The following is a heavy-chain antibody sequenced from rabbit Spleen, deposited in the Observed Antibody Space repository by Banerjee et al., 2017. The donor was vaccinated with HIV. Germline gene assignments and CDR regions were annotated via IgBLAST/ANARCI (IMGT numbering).Heavy chain of an antibody. D-gene: IGHD3-1*01. J-gene: IGHJ3*01. Sequence: QSLEESGGDLVKPGASLTLTCKASGIDFSSSYWICWVRQAPGKGPEWIACDWTGGGATWYASWAKGRFTITKTSSTTVTLQMTSLTAADTATYFCARSANDVGYGCRLWGQGTLVTVS. CDR1: GIDFSSSYW. CDR2: DWTGGGAT. V-gene: IGHV1S40*01. CDR3: ARSANDVGYGCRL.